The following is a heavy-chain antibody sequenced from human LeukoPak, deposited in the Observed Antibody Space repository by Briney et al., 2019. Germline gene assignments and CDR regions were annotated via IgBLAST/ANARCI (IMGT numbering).Heavy chain of an antibody. CDR3: ARGGADSSGWYRDLFDP. V-gene: IGHV4-39*07. D-gene: IGHD6-19*01. CDR1: GGSISSGSYY. CDR2: IYYSGST. J-gene: IGHJ5*02. Sequence: ASQTLSLTCTVSGGSISSGSYYWGWIRQPPGKGLEWIGSIYYSGSTYYNPSLKSRVTISVDTSKNQFSLKLSSVTAADTAVYYCARGGADSSGWYRDLFDPWGQGTLVTVSS.